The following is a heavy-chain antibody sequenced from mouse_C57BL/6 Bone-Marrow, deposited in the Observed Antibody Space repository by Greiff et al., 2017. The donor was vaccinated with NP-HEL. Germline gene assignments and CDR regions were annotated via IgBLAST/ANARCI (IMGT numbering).Heavy chain of an antibody. V-gene: IGHV5-4*01. CDR1: GFTFSSYA. CDR3: ARDRGYSKGTFAY. CDR2: ISDGGSYT. Sequence: EVQGVESGGGLVKPGGSLKLSCAASGFTFSSYAMSWVRQTPEKRLEWVATISDGGSYTYYPDNVKGRFTISRDNAKNNLYLQMSHLKSEDTAMYYCARDRGYSKGTFAYWGQGTLVTVSA. D-gene: IGHD2-5*01. J-gene: IGHJ3*01.